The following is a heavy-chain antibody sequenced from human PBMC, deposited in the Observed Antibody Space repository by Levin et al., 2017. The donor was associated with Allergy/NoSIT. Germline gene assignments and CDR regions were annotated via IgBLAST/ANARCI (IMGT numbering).Heavy chain of an antibody. Sequence: GGSLRLSCAASGFTFDDYAMHWVRQAPGKGLEWVSGISWNSGSIGYADSVKGRFTISRDNAKNSLYLQMNSLRAEDTALYYCAKGLAYGMDVWGQGTTVTVSS. J-gene: IGHJ6*02. CDR1: GFTFDDYA. D-gene: IGHD2-21*01. CDR3: AKGLAYGMDV. V-gene: IGHV3-9*01. CDR2: ISWNSGSI.